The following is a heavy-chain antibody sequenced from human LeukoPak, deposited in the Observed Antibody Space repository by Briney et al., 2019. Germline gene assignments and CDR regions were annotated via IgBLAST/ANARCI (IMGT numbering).Heavy chain of an antibody. CDR1: GFNLNSYA. D-gene: IGHD6-6*01. CDR2: IRHDETNS. V-gene: IGHV3-30*02. J-gene: IGHJ4*02. Sequence: GGSLRLSCAVSGFNLNSYAMRWVRQAPGKGLEWVAVIRHDETNSFYAGSVQGRFTISRDTSKKLLYLQMNSLRVEDTAVYYCAKEYTPSSPLGELDSWGQGTLVTVSS. CDR3: AKEYTPSSPLGELDS.